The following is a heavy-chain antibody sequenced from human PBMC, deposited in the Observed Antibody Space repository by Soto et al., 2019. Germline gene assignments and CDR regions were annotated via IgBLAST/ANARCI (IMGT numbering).Heavy chain of an antibody. CDR1: GFTFSGSA. CDR2: IRSKANSYAT. J-gene: IGHJ6*02. CDR3: TQTPSTVGYYYYGMDV. V-gene: IGHV3-73*01. Sequence: PGGSLRLSCAASGFTFSGSAMHWVRQASGKGLEWVGRIRSKANSYATAYAASVKGRFAISRDDSKNTAYLQMNSLKTEDTAVYYCTQTPSTVGYYYYGMDVWGQGTTVTVSS. D-gene: IGHD4-17*01.